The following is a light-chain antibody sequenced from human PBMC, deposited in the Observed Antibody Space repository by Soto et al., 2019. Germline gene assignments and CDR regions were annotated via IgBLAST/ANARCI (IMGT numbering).Light chain of an antibody. CDR1: QSVSSNY. CDR2: GAS. V-gene: IGKV3-20*01. Sequence: EIVLTQSPGTLSLSPGDRATLSCRASQSVSSNYLAWYQQKPGQAPRLLIYGASMRATGIPDRFSASGSGTDFTLTNRRLEPEDFAMYFCHHYGSSPRTFGQGTKVEIK. J-gene: IGKJ1*01. CDR3: HHYGSSPRT.